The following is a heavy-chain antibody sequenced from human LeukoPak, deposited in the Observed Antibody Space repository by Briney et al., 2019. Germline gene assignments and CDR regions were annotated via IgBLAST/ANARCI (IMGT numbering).Heavy chain of an antibody. Sequence: GGSLRLSCAASGSTFSRYWMSWVRQAPGKGLEWLANIKEDGSEKYYVDSVKGRFTISRDNAKNSLYLQMNSLRAEDTSVYYCASGSREWWGQGTLVTVSS. CDR1: GSTFSRYW. CDR3: ASGSREW. V-gene: IGHV3-7*01. CDR2: IKEDGSEK. J-gene: IGHJ4*02. D-gene: IGHD3-10*01.